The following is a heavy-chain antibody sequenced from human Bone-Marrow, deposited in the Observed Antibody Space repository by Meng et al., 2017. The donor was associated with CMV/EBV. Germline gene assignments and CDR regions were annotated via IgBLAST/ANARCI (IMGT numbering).Heavy chain of an antibody. D-gene: IGHD2/OR15-2a*01. CDR3: ARGQVQCSTINCHDYRFSGMDV. CDR2: MNPNRGNT. V-gene: IGHV1-8*01. J-gene: IGHJ6*02. CDR1: GYTFSNND. Sequence: ASVKVSCKASGYTFSNNDIIWVRQASGQGLEWVGWMNPNRGNTAYAQKFQGRVTMTRDTSTSIAYMELSSLRSGDTAVYYCARGQVQCSTINCHDYRFSGMDVWGQGTTVTVSS.